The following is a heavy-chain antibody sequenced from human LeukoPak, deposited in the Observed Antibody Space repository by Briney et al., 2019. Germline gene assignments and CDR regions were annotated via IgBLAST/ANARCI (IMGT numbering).Heavy chain of an antibody. J-gene: IGHJ4*02. CDR1: GGSISSSSYY. Sequence: SETLSLTCTVSGGSISSSSYYWGWIRQPPGKGREWIGSIYYSGSTYYNPSLKSRVTISVDTSKNQFSLKLSSVTAAGTAVYYCASGDSSGYYYTLDYWGQGTLVTVSS. D-gene: IGHD3-22*01. CDR3: ASGDSSGYYYTLDY. V-gene: IGHV4-39*01. CDR2: IYYSGST.